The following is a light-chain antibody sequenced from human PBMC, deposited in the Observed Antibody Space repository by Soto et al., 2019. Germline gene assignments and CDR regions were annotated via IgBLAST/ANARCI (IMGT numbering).Light chain of an antibody. CDR3: QQLSNWPPVIT. Sequence: EIVLTQSPATLSLSPGERVTLSCRASQSFSSYLAWYQQKPGQAPRLLIYDASKRATGIPARFSGRGSGTEFTPTISSLEPEDFAVYYCQQLSNWPPVITFGQGTRLEIK. V-gene: IGKV3-11*01. CDR2: DAS. J-gene: IGKJ5*01. CDR1: QSFSSY.